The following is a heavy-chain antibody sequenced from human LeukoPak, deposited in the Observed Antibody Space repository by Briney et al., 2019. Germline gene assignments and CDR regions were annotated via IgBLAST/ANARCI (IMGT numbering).Heavy chain of an antibody. CDR2: LSYSGST. CDR3: ARSRSGYSYDHAAFDI. D-gene: IGHD5-18*01. J-gene: IGHJ3*02. CDR1: SASISSSGHY. Sequence: PSETLSLTCTVSSASISSSGHYWAWIRQPPGGGLDYIGTLSYSGSTYYNPSLKSRVTISVDTSKNQFFLKLNSVTAADTAVYYCARSRSGYSYDHAAFDIWGQGTMVTVSS. V-gene: IGHV4-39*07.